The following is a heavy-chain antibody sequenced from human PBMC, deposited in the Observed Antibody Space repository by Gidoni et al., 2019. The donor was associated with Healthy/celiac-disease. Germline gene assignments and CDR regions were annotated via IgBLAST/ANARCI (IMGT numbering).Heavy chain of an antibody. CDR1: GFTFSSYG. CDR3: AKSIAAAGTTDY. V-gene: IGHV3-30*18. CDR2: ISYDGSNK. J-gene: IGHJ4*02. Sequence: QVQLVESAGGVVQPGRSLRLSCAASGFTFSSYGTHWVRQAPGKGVEWVAVISYDGSNKYYADSVKGRFTISRDNSKNTLYLQMNSLRAEDTAVYYCAKSIAAAGTTDYWGQGTLVTVSS. D-gene: IGHD6-13*01.